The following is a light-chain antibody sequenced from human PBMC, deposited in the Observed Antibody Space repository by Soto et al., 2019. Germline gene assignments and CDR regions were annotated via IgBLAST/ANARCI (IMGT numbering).Light chain of an antibody. CDR2: GAF. CDR3: KQLNSQPLT. CDR1: PGISSF. Sequence: DIQLTQSPSFLSASVGDRVTITCRASPGISSFLAWYQQRPGKAPELLIYGAFTLQSGVPSRYSGSGSGTAFTLTISSLQPEDMAPYSCKQLNSQPLTFGPGPKVYIK. J-gene: IGKJ3*01. V-gene: IGKV1-9*01.